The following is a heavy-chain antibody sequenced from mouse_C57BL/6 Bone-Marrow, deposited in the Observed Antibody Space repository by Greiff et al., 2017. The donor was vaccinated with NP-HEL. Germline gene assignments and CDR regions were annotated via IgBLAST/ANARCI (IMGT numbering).Heavy chain of an antibody. D-gene: IGHD1-1*01. CDR1: GFSLSTSGMG. CDR3: ARRRVTTVVARDWYFDV. V-gene: IGHV8-12*01. CDR2: IYWDDDK. Sequence: QVTLKVSGPGILQSSQTLSLTCSFSGFSLSTSGMGVSWIRQPSGKGLEWLAHIYWDDDKRYNPSLQRRLTISKDTSRNQVLLKITRVDTADTATYVCARRRVTTVVARDWYFDVWGTGTTVTVSS. J-gene: IGHJ1*03.